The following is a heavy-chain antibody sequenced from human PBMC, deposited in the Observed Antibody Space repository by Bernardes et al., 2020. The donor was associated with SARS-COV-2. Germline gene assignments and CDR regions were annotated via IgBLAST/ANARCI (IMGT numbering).Heavy chain of an antibody. J-gene: IGHJ4*02. D-gene: IGHD3-22*01. V-gene: IGHV4-59*01. CDR2: IYYSGST. CDR1: GGSISSYY. Sequence: SETLSLTCTVSGGSISSYYWSWIRQPPGKGLEWIGYIYYSGSTNYNPSLKSRVTISVDTSKNQFSLKLSSVTAADTAVYYCARGTYDSSGYFPGGTEYYFDYWGQGTLVTVSS. CDR3: ARGTYDSSGYFPGGTEYYFDY.